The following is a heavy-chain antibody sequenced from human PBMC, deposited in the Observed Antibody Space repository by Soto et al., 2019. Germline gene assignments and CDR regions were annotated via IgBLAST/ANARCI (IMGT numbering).Heavy chain of an antibody. D-gene: IGHD1-1*01. Sequence: SVKVSCKASGGTFSSYAISWVRQAPGQGLEWMGGIIPIFGTANYAQKFQDRVTITADESTSTAYMELSSLRSEDTAVYYCARERKWNDGVNFDIWGQGTMVTVSS. CDR3: ARERKWNDGVNFDI. J-gene: IGHJ3*02. CDR2: IIPIFGTA. CDR1: GGTFSSYA. V-gene: IGHV1-69*13.